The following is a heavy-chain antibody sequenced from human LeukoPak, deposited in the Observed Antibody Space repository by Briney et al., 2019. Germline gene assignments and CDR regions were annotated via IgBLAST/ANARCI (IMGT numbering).Heavy chain of an antibody. Sequence: SVNVSCKASGGTFSSYAISWVRQAPGQGLEWMGGIIPIFGTADYAQKFQGRVTITADESTSTAYMELSSLRSEDTAVYYCWGGGWKKPFDYWGQGTLVTVSS. D-gene: IGHD2-21*01. V-gene: IGHV1-69*13. CDR1: GGTFSSYA. CDR3: WGGGWKKPFDY. J-gene: IGHJ4*02. CDR2: IIPIFGTA.